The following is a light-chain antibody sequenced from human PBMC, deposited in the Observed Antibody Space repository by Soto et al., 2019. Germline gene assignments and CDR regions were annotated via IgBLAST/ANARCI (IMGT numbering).Light chain of an antibody. CDR2: GIS. V-gene: IGKV3-20*01. CDR3: QQYSTVPHT. CDR1: QSVTNRY. Sequence: ENVLTQSPGILALSPGERATLSCRATQSVTNRYFACYQQKPGQAPRLLIYGISSRATDIPDRFSGSGSGTDFPLTISRLEPEDCGVYYCQQYSTVPHTFGQGTKLEVK. J-gene: IGKJ2*01.